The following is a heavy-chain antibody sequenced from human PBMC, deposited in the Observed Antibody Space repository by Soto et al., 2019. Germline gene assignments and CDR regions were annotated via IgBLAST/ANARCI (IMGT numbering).Heavy chain of an antibody. V-gene: IGHV3-7*01. D-gene: IGHD2-21*02. Sequence: LRLSCAASGFTFSSYWMSWVRQAPGKGLEWVANIKQDGSEKYYVDSVKGRFTISRDNAKNSLYLQMNSLRAEDTAVYYCARGAYCGGHCYSPYYFDYWGQGTLVTVSS. CDR2: IKQDGSEK. CDR1: GFTFSSYW. J-gene: IGHJ4*02. CDR3: ARGAYCGGHCYSPYYFDY.